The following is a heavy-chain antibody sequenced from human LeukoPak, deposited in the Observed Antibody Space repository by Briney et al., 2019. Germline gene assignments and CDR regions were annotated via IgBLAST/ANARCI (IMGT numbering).Heavy chain of an antibody. Sequence: PGGSLRLSCAASGFIFSSYSMTWVRQAPGKGLEWVANLDQGGSDDFYLDSVRGRFTISRDNAKNSLYLQMDSLRVEDTAVYYCARDVFLGFWSGYSDYWGQGILVAVAS. CDR2: LDQGGSDD. V-gene: IGHV3-7*01. CDR3: ARDVFLGFWSGYSDY. D-gene: IGHD3-3*01. J-gene: IGHJ4*02. CDR1: GFIFSSYS.